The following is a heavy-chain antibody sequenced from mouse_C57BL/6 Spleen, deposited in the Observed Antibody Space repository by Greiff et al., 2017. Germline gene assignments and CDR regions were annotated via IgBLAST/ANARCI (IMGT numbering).Heavy chain of an antibody. CDR1: GFTFSSYA. Sequence: EVQLVESGGGLVKPGGSLKLSCAASGFTFSSYAMSWVRQTPEKRLEWVATISDGGSYTYYPDNVKGRYTISRDNAKNNLYLQMSHLKSEDTAMYYCASHYDYEEADWGPGTSVTVSS. CDR3: ASHYDYEEAD. CDR2: ISDGGSYT. D-gene: IGHD2-4*01. V-gene: IGHV5-4*01. J-gene: IGHJ4*01.